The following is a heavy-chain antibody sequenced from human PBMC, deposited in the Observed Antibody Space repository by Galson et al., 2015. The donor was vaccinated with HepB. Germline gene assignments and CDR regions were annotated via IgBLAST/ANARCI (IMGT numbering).Heavy chain of an antibody. V-gene: IGHV4-59*01. J-gene: IGHJ4*02. D-gene: IGHD1-26*01. Sequence: SETLSLTCTVSGGSISSYYWSWIRQPPGKGLEWIGYIYYSGNTYYNPSLEGRGTMSVDTSKNQFSLKLNSVTAADTAVYYCARGGTDGGPIYYFHYWGQGALVTVSS. CDR1: GGSISSYY. CDR3: ARGGTDGGPIYYFHY. CDR2: IYYSGNT.